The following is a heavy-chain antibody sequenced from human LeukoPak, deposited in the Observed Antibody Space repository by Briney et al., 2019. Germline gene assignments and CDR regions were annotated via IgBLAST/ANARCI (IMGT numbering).Heavy chain of an antibody. Sequence: GGSLRLSCAASGFTFSSHDMTWVRQVPGEGLEWVASIRVNGDSTYYADSVKGRFTISRDNPKSTLFLHMNSLRAADTAVYYCAKSLIAAAGLGAFDSWGQGTLVTVSS. D-gene: IGHD6-13*01. J-gene: IGHJ4*02. CDR3: AKSLIAAAGLGAFDS. CDR2: IRVNGDST. CDR1: GFTFSSHD. V-gene: IGHV3-23*01.